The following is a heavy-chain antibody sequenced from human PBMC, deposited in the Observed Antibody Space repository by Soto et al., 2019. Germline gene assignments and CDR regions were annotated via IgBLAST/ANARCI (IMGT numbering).Heavy chain of an antibody. Sequence: EASVKASCKASGYTFTSYYMHCVRQAPEQGLEWMGIINPSGGSTSYAQKFQGRVTMTRDTSTSTVYMELNSLRAEDTAVYYCARDLGQSEISGWYVGAFDIWGQGTMVTVSS. J-gene: IGHJ3*02. CDR1: GYTFTSYY. CDR2: INPSGGST. D-gene: IGHD6-19*01. V-gene: IGHV1-46*01. CDR3: ARDLGQSEISGWYVGAFDI.